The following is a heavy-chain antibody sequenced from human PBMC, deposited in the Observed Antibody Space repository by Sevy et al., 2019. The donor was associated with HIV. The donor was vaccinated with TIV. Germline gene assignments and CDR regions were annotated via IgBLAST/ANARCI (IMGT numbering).Heavy chain of an antibody. J-gene: IGHJ5*02. CDR1: GFSLSTSGVG. CDR2: IYWDDDK. CDR3: AHSYSDYGSGSRQLGWFDP. V-gene: IGHV2-5*02. Sequence: SGPTLVNPTQTLTLTCTFSGFSLSTSGVGVGWIRQPPGKALEWLALIYWDDDKRYSPSLKSWLTITKDTSKNQVVLTMTNMDPVDTATYYCAHSYSDYGSGSRQLGWFDPWGQGTLVTVSS. D-gene: IGHD3-10*01.